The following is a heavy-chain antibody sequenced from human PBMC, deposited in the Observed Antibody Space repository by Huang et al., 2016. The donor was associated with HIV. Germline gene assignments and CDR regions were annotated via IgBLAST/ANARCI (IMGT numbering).Heavy chain of an antibody. CDR2: ISYDGSNG. Sequence: QVQLVESGGGVVQPGRSLRLSCVASGFTFNKFGMHWGRQAPGKGLELVAVISYDGSNGRYSESVKGRFTISRDNPMDTLYLQMNSLRPDDTAVYYCAKESRWYSDLDNWGQGTLVTVSS. J-gene: IGHJ4*02. V-gene: IGHV3-30*18. CDR1: GFTFNKFG. D-gene: IGHD2-15*01. CDR3: AKESRWYSDLDN.